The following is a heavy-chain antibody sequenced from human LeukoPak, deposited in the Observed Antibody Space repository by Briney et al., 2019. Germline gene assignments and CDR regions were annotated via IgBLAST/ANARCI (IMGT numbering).Heavy chain of an antibody. CDR3: ARRDWRRYYYGMDV. Sequence: ASVTVSCKASGYTFTIYGISWVRQAPGQGLAWMGWISSYNGNTHYTQKLQGRVTMTTDTSTSTAYMELRSLRSDDTAVYYCARRDWRRYYYGMDVWGQGTTVTVSS. CDR1: GYTFTIYG. J-gene: IGHJ6*02. V-gene: IGHV1-18*01. CDR2: ISSYNGNT. D-gene: IGHD3/OR15-3a*01.